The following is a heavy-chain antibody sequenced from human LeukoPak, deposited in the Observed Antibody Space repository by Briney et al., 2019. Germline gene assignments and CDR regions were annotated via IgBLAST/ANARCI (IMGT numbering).Heavy chain of an antibody. J-gene: IGHJ6*03. Sequence: ASVKVSCKASGGTFSSYAISWVRQAPGQGLEWMGWISADNGNTNYAQKLQGRVTMTTETSTNTAYMELRSLRSDDTAVYYCARERIGNYYYYMDVWGKGTTVTVSS. CDR1: GGTFSSYA. D-gene: IGHD2/OR15-2a*01. V-gene: IGHV1-18*01. CDR2: ISADNGNT. CDR3: ARERIGNYYYYMDV.